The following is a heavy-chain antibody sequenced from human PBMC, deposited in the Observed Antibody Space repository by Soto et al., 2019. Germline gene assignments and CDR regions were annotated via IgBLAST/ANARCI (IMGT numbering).Heavy chain of an antibody. CDR1: GGSISSSNW. V-gene: IGHV4-4*02. CDR3: ARNSFLEWLPTADYYYYGMDV. CDR2: FYHSGST. J-gene: IGHJ6*02. Sequence: QVQLQESGPGLVKPSGTLSLTCAVSGGSISSSNWWSWVRQPPGKGLEWIGEFYHSGSTNSNPSLKSRVTISVDKSKNQFSLKLSSVTAADTAVYYCARNSFLEWLPTADYYYYGMDVWGQGTTVTVSS. D-gene: IGHD3-3*01.